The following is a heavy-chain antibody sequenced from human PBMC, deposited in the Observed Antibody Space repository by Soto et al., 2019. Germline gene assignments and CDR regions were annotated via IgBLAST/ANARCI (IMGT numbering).Heavy chain of an antibody. V-gene: IGHV1-69*13. J-gene: IGHJ6*02. CDR2: IIPIFGTA. CDR1: GGTFSSCA. D-gene: IGHD2-2*01. CDR3: AGGYCSSTSCYLWHDYYYYGMDV. Sequence: ASVKVSFKASGGTFSSCAISWVRQAPGQGLEWMGGIIPIFGTANYAQKFQGRVTITADESTSTAYMELSSLRSEDTAVYYWAGGYCSSTSCYLWHDYYYYGMDVWGQGTTVTVSS.